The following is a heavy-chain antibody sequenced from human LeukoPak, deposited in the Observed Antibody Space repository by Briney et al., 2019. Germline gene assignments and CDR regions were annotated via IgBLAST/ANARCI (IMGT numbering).Heavy chain of an antibody. D-gene: IGHD3-22*01. CDR1: GGSISSGGYY. Sequence: PSETLSLTCTVSGGSISSGGYYWSWIRQHLGKGLEWIVYIYYSGTTYYNPSLKSRVTISVDTSKNQFSLKLSSVTAADTAVYYCARAAPYYYDNSGYPDVWGQGTTVTVSS. CDR2: IYYSGTT. CDR3: ARAAPYYYDNSGYPDV. J-gene: IGHJ6*02. V-gene: IGHV4-31*03.